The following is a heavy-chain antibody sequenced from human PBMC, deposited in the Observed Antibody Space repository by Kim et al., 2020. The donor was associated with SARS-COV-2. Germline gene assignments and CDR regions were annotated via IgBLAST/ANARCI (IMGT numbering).Heavy chain of an antibody. CDR3: ARRHDYGDFDY. CDR1: GGSISSSSYY. CDR2: IYYSGST. D-gene: IGHD4-17*01. J-gene: IGHJ4*02. V-gene: IGHV4-39*01. Sequence: SETLSLTCTVSGGSISSSSYYWGWIRQPPGKGLEWIGSIYYSGSTYYNPSLKSRVTISVDTSKNQFSLKLSSVTAADTAVYYCARRHDYGDFDYWGQGTL.